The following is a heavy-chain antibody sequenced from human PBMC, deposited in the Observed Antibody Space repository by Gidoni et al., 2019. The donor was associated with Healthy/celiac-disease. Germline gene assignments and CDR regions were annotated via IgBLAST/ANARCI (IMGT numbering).Heavy chain of an antibody. CDR1: GLTFRSYG. Sequence: QVQLVESGGGVVQPGRSLRLSCAASGLTFRSYGVHWVRQAQGKGLEWVAVISYDGSNKYYADSVKGRFTISRDNSKNTLYLQMNSLRAEDTAVYYCAKTQIHYYDSSGYPYYFDYWGQGTLVTVSS. CDR3: AKTQIHYYDSSGYPYYFDY. V-gene: IGHV3-30*18. D-gene: IGHD3-22*01. CDR2: ISYDGSNK. J-gene: IGHJ4*02.